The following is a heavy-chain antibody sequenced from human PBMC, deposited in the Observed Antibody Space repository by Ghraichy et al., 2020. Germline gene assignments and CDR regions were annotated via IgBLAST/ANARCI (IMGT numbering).Heavy chain of an antibody. Sequence: GESLNISCAASGFTFSSYWMHWVRQAPGKGLVWVSRINSDGSSTSYADSVKGRFTISRDNAKNTLYLQMNSLRAEDTAVYYCARDWTTGDWFDPWGQGTLVTVSS. V-gene: IGHV3-74*01. CDR2: INSDGSST. J-gene: IGHJ5*02. D-gene: IGHD7-27*01. CDR3: ARDWTTGDWFDP. CDR1: GFTFSSYW.